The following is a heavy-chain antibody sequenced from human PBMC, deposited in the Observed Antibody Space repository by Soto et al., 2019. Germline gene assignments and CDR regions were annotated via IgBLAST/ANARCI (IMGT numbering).Heavy chain of an antibody. D-gene: IGHD7-27*01. CDR3: AREFWGWYYFDY. J-gene: IGHJ4*02. CDR2: IYNIGST. V-gene: IGHV4-31*03. Sequence: QVQLQESGPGLVKPSQTLSLTCTVSGGSISSGGYYWSWIRQHPGKGLGWIGYIYNIGSTYYNPSLKTRVTISVDTSKNQFSLNLSSVTAADTAVYYCAREFWGWYYFDYWGQGTLVTVSS. CDR1: GGSISSGGYY.